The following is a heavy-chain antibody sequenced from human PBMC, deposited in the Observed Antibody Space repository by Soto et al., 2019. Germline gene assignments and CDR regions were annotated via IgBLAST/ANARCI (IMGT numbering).Heavy chain of an antibody. D-gene: IGHD5-12*01. CDR1: GGSFSGYY. V-gene: IGHV4-34*01. Sequence: SETLSLTCAVYGGSFSGYYWSWIRQPPGKGLEWIGEINHSGSTNYNPSLKSRVTISVDTSKNQFSLKLSSVTAADTAVYYCASLRGYSGYDSFDYWGDVTLVPVS. CDR3: ASLRGYSGYDSFDY. CDR2: INHSGST. J-gene: IGHJ4*01.